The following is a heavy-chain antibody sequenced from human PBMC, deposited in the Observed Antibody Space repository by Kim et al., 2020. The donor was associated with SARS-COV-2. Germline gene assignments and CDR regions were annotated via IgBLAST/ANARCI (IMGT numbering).Heavy chain of an antibody. V-gene: IGHV5-51*01. D-gene: IGHD6-13*01. J-gene: IGHJ4*02. CDR3: ARLTGTGSSPDY. Sequence: GKSLKISCKGSGYSFTNHWIGWVRQMPGKGLEWMGIIYPGDSDIRYSPSLQGQVTISADKSINTAYLQWSSLKASDTAMYYCARLTGTGSSPDYWGQGTLVTVSS. CDR1: GYSFTNHW. CDR2: IYPGDSDI.